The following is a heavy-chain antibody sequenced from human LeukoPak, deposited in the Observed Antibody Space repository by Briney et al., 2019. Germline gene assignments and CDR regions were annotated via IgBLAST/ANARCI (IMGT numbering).Heavy chain of an antibody. Sequence: PGGSLRLSCAASGFTVSSNYMSWVRKAPGKGLGWVSVIYSGGSTYYADSVKGRFTISRDNSKNTLYLQMNSLRAEDTAVYYCARGDSSSRRVFDYWGQGTLVTVSS. CDR2: IYSGGST. J-gene: IGHJ4*02. CDR3: ARGDSSSRRVFDY. V-gene: IGHV3-53*01. D-gene: IGHD6-13*01. CDR1: GFTVSSNY.